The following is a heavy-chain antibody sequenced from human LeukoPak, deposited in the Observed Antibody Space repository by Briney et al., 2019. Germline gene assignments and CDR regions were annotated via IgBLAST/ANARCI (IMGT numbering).Heavy chain of an antibody. CDR3: ARRPVVFSLYYYDSSGSTAPGFDY. V-gene: IGHV4-59*12. CDR2: MHYTGTT. Sequence: NPSETLSLTCTVSGASIRSYYWSWIRQPPGKGLEWIGYMHYTGTTNYNPSLKSRVTITVDTSKNQFSLKLSSVTAADTAVYYCARRPVVFSLYYYDSSGSTAPGFDYWGQGTLVTVSS. J-gene: IGHJ4*02. D-gene: IGHD3-22*01. CDR1: GASIRSYY.